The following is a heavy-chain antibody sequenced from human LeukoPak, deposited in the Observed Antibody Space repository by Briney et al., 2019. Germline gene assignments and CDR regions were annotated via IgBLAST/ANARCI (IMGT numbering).Heavy chain of an antibody. Sequence: ASVKVSCKASGYTFTSYDINWVRQATGQGLEWMGWMNPNSGNTGYAQKFQGRVTMTRNTSISTAYMELSSLRSEDTAVYYCAGRRLTRRGVVPAAIAGCWFDPWGQGTLVTVSS. CDR1: GYTFTSYD. J-gene: IGHJ5*02. D-gene: IGHD2-2*01. CDR3: AGRRLTRRGVVPAAIAGCWFDP. V-gene: IGHV1-8*01. CDR2: MNPNSGNT.